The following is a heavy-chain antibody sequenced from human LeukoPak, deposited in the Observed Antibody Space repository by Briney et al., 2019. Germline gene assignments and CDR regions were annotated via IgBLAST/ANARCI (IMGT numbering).Heavy chain of an antibody. Sequence: PGGSLRLSCAASGFTFSSYAMAWVRQAPGKGLEWVSSISASGATTYYADSVKGRFTISRDNSKNTLYLQMNSLRAEDTAVYYCAKEPGRTGWFDPWGQGTLVTVSS. CDR2: ISASGATT. V-gene: IGHV3-23*01. CDR1: GFTFSSYA. CDR3: AKEPGRTGWFDP. D-gene: IGHD1/OR15-1a*01. J-gene: IGHJ5*02.